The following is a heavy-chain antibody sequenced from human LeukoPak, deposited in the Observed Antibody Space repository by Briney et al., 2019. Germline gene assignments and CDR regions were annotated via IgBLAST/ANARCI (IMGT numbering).Heavy chain of an antibody. D-gene: IGHD3-22*01. J-gene: IGHJ5*02. CDR2: INHSGST. V-gene: IGHV4-34*01. CDR1: GGSFSGYY. CDR3: ARGKRNYYDSSGYYYNWFDP. Sequence: PSETLSLTCAVYGGSFSGYYWSWIRQPPGKGLEWIGEINHSGSTNYNPSLKSRVTISVDTSKNQFFLKLSSVTAADTAVYYCARGKRNYYDSSGYYYNWFDPWGQGTLVTVSS.